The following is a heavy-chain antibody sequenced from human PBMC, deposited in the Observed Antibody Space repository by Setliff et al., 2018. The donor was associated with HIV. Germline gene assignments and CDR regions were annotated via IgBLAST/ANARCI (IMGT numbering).Heavy chain of an antibody. V-gene: IGHV1-2*02. J-gene: IGHJ4*02. Sequence: ASVKVSCKAYGYTFTAYYMHWVRQAPGQGLEWMGWINPNSGGTNYAQKVRGRVTMTRDTSINTAHMYLSSLRPDDTAIYFCARGTDFWSGSSNFDYWGQGTQVTVSS. D-gene: IGHD3-3*01. CDR3: ARGTDFWSGSSNFDY. CDR1: GYTFTAYY. CDR2: INPNSGGT.